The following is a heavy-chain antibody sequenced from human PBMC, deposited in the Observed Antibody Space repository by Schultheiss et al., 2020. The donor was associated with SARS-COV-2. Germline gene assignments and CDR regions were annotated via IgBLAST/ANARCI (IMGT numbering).Heavy chain of an antibody. CDR2: ISAYNGNT. J-gene: IGHJ4*02. V-gene: IGHV1-18*01. CDR3: ARGGLERRPEDY. Sequence: ASVKVSCKVSGYSLSDLSMNWVRQAPGKGLEWVGWISAYNGNTNYAQKLQGRVTMTTDTSTSTAYMELRSLRSDDTAVYYCARGGLERRPEDYWGQGTLVTVSS. CDR1: GYSLSDLS. D-gene: IGHD1-1*01.